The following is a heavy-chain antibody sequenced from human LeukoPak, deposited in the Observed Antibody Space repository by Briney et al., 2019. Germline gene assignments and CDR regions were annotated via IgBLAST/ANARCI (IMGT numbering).Heavy chain of an antibody. J-gene: IGHJ4*02. Sequence: SVTVSCKASGGTFSSYAISWVRQAPGPGLEWMGGIIPIFGTANYAQKFQGRVTITADKSTNTAYMELSSLRFEDTAVYYCARTYYYDSSGYFEWYYFDYWGQGTLVTVSS. CDR1: GGTFSSYA. CDR2: IIPIFGTA. D-gene: IGHD3-22*01. CDR3: ARTYYYDSSGYFEWYYFDY. V-gene: IGHV1-69*06.